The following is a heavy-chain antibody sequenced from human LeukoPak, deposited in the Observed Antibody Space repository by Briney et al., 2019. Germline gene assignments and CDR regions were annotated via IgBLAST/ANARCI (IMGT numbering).Heavy chain of an antibody. J-gene: IGHJ4*02. D-gene: IGHD2-15*01. V-gene: IGHV3-48*03. CDR3: ARGPVVVVAAEYYFDY. Sequence: PGGSLILSCAASGFTFSNYEVNRVRQAPGKGLEWVSYISSSGSTIYYADSVKGRFTISRDNAKNSLYLQMNSLRAEDTAVYYCARGPVVVVAAEYYFDYWGQGTLVAVPS. CDR2: ISSSGSTI. CDR1: GFTFSNYE.